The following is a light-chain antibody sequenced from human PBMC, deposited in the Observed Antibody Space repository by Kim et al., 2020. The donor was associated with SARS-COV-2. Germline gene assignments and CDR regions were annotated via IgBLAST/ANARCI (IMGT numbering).Light chain of an antibody. Sequence: QSALTQPRSVSGSPGQSVTISCTGTSNDVGSYNYVSWYQQHPGKAPKVMIYDVSKRPSGVPDRFSGSKSGNTASLTISGLQADDEADYYCCSYAGTFTSLFGGGTQLTVL. CDR2: DVS. CDR3: CSYAGTFTSL. J-gene: IGLJ2*01. V-gene: IGLV2-11*01. CDR1: SNDVGSYNY.